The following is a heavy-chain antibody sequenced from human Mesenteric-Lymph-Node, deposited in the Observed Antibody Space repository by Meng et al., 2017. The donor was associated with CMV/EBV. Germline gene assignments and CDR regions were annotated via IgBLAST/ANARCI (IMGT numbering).Heavy chain of an antibody. CDR1: GYTFTSYY. CDR3: ARDVGDIVVVPAAFMDV. V-gene: IGHV1-2*02. J-gene: IGHJ6*02. Sequence: ASVKVSCKASGYTFTSYYMHWVRQAPGQGLEWMGWVNPNSGGTNYAQKFQGRVTMTRDTSITTAYMELSRLRSDDTAVYYCARDVGDIVVVPAAFMDVWGQGTTVTVSS. CDR2: VNPNSGGT. D-gene: IGHD2-2*01.